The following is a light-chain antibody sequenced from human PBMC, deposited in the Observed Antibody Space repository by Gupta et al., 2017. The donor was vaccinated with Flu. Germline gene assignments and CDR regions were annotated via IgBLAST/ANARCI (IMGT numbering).Light chain of an antibody. Sequence: QVVLTQSPSAAAPLGTSVKLTCTLSSGHSTNAIAWHQQQPEKGPRYLMNLKSDGSHIKGDGIPDRFSGSSSGADRYLTISSLQSEDEADYYCQAWGAGVVVFGGGTKLTVL. CDR2: LKSDGSH. J-gene: IGLJ2*01. CDR3: QAWGAGVVV. V-gene: IGLV4-69*01. CDR1: SGHSTNA.